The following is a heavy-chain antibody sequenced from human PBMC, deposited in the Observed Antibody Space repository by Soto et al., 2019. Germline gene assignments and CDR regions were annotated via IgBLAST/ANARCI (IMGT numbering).Heavy chain of an antibody. CDR3: ARSSTSANYFDY. CDR1: GGSISSSNW. J-gene: IGHJ4*02. CDR2: VYYSGST. V-gene: IGHV4-28*01. Sequence: SETLSLTCAVSGGSISSSNWWSWVRQPPGKGLEWIGYVYYSGSTYYNPSLKSRVTISVDTSKNQFSLKLSSVTAADTAVYYCARSSTSANYFDYWGQGTLVTVSS. D-gene: IGHD2-2*01.